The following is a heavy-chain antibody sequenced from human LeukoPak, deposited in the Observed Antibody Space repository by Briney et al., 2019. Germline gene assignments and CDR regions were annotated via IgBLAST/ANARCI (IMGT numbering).Heavy chain of an antibody. CDR2: ISYDGSNK. CDR3: VRGSGYGDYPFGL. J-gene: IGHJ4*02. V-gene: IGHV3-30*03. Sequence: PGRSLRLSCAASGFTFSTYGMHWVRQAPGKGLEWVAVISYDGSNKFYGDSVKGRFTISRDDSKNTLYLQMNSLGAEDTAVYYCVRGSGYGDYPFGLWGQGTLVTVSS. CDR1: GFTFSTYG. D-gene: IGHD4-17*01.